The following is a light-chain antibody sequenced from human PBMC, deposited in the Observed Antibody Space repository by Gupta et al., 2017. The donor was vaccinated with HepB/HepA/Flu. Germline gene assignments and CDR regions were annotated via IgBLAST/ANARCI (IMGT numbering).Light chain of an antibody. Sequence: EIVLTQSPGTLSLSPGEGATLSCRASQSMRRTYLAWYQQKPGQAPRLLIHDASTRAIGTPDRFTGSGSGTDFTLTISRLEPEDFAVYYCQQDVNSPITFGEWTRLEIK. J-gene: IGKJ5*01. V-gene: IGKV3-20*01. CDR1: QSMRRTY. CDR3: QQDVNSPIT. CDR2: DAS.